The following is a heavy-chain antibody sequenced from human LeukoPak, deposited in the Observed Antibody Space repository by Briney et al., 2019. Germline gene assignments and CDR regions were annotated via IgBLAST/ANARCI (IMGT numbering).Heavy chain of an antibody. CDR2: IYCSGST. J-gene: IGHJ5*02. V-gene: IGHV4-59*01. CDR3: ARDLGIAAAGRGWFDP. D-gene: IGHD6-13*01. Sequence: SSETLSLTCTVSGGSISSYYWSWIRQPPGKGLEWIGYIYCSGSTNYNPSLKSRVTISEDTSKNQFSLKLSSVTAADTAVYYCARDLGIAAAGRGWFDPWGQGTLVTVSS. CDR1: GGSISSYY.